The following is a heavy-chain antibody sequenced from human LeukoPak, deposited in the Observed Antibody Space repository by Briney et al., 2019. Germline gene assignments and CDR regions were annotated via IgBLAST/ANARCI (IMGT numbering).Heavy chain of an antibody. J-gene: IGHJ6*02. CDR2: IYSGGST. CDR3: ARTRRGYDGNGYYSFHYGMDV. V-gene: IGHV3-66*01. Sequence: PGGSLRLSCAASGFTVSSNYMSWVRQAPGKGLEWVSVIYSGGSTSYADSVEGRFTISRDNSKNTLYLQMNSLRVEDTAVYYCARTRRGYDGNGYYSFHYGMDVWGQGTTVTVSS. CDR1: GFTVSSNY. D-gene: IGHD3-22*01.